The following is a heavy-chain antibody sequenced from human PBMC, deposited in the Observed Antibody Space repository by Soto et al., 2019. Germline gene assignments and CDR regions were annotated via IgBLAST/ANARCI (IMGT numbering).Heavy chain of an antibody. Sequence: GGSLRLSCSASGFTFSSYAMHWVRQAPGKGLEYVSAISSNGGSTYYADSVKGRFTISRDNSKNTLYLQMSSLRAEDTAVYYCVKTRGYQLLFWFDPWGQGTLVTVSS. CDR3: VKTRGYQLLFWFDP. J-gene: IGHJ5*02. CDR1: GFTFSSYA. V-gene: IGHV3-64D*08. CDR2: ISSNGGST. D-gene: IGHD2-2*01.